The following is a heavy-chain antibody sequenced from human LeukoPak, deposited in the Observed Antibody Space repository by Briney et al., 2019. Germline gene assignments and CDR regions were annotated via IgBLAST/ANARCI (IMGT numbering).Heavy chain of an antibody. V-gene: IGHV3-23*01. CDR3: AKRGVVIRVILVGFHKEAYYFDS. D-gene: IGHD3-10*01. CDR1: GITLSNYG. J-gene: IGHJ4*02. Sequence: GGSLRLPCAISGITLSNYGMSWVRQPPGKGLEWVAGLSASGGSTNYVDSVKGRFTISRDNPKNTLYLQMNSLRAEDTAVYFCAKRGVVIRVILVGFHKEAYYFDSWGQGALVTVSS. CDR2: LSASGGST.